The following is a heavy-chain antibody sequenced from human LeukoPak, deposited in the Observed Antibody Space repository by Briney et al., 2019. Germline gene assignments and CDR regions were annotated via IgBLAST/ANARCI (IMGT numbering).Heavy chain of an antibody. CDR2: FDPEDGET. D-gene: IGHD3-10*01. V-gene: IGHV1-24*01. CDR3: ATDRITMVRGVIMKGGFGY. J-gene: IGHJ4*02. Sequence: ASVKVSCKVSGYTLTELSMHWVRQAPGKGLEWMGDFDPEDGETIYAQKFQGRVTMTEDTSTDTAYMELSSLRSGDTAVYYCATDRITMVRGVIMKGGFGYWGQGTLVTVSS. CDR1: GYTLTELS.